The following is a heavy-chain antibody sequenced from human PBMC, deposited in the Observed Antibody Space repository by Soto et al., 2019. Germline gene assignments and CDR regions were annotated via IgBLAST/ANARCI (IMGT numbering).Heavy chain of an antibody. V-gene: IGHV1-2*04. D-gene: IGHD3-10*01. J-gene: IGHJ4*02. Sequence: ASVKVSCKASGYTFTGYYMDWLRQAPGQGLEWMGWINPNSGGTNYAQKFQGWVTMTRDTSISTAYMELSRLRSDDTAVYYFARDAGSFDYWGQGTLVTVSS. CDR1: GYTFTGYY. CDR3: ARDAGSFDY. CDR2: INPNSGGT.